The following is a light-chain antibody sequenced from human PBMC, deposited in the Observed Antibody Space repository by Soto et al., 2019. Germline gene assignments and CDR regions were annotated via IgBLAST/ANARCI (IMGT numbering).Light chain of an antibody. V-gene: IGKV3-15*01. CDR3: QQYSDWPPWT. Sequence: EIVMTQSPATLSLSPGERATLSCRASQSVSSNLAWYQQKPCQAPRLLIYGASTRATGIPARFSGSGSGTEFTLTISSLQSEDFAVYYCQQYSDWPPWTFGQGTKVDIK. CDR2: GAS. CDR1: QSVSSN. J-gene: IGKJ1*01.